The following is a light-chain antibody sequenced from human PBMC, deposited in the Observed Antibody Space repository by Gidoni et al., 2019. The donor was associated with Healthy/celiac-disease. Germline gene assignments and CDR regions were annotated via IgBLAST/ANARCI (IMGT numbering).Light chain of an antibody. V-gene: IGLV1-40*01. CDR3: QSYDSSLSGYV. J-gene: IGLJ1*01. Sequence: QSVLTQPPPVSGAPGQRVTSSCTASRSNIGAGHDVYWNQQLPGTAPKPLIYGNSNRPSGVPDRFSGSKSGTSASLAITGLQAEDEADYYCQSYDSSLSGYVFGTGTKVTVL. CDR2: GNS. CDR1: RSNIGAGHD.